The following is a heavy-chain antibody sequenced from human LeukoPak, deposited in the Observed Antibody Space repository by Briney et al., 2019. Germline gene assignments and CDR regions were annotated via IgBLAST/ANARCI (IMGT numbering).Heavy chain of an antibody. J-gene: IGHJ6*02. CDR2: IYYSGST. CDR1: GGSISSYY. Sequence: PSETLSLTCTVSGGSISSYYWSWIRQPPGKGLEWIGYIYYSGSTNYNPSLKSRVTISVDTSKNQFSLKLSSVTAADTAVYYCARVMVRGVSYYYGMDVWGQGTTVTVSS. CDR3: ARVMVRGVSYYYGMDV. D-gene: IGHD3-10*01. V-gene: IGHV4-59*08.